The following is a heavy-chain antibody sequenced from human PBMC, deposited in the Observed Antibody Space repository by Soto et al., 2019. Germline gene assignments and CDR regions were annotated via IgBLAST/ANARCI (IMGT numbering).Heavy chain of an antibody. V-gene: IGHV3-30*18. CDR3: AKVLSVIVADSFDI. J-gene: IGHJ3*02. CDR2: TSYDGNNK. CDR1: GFTFNNYD. D-gene: IGHD3-22*01. Sequence: QVQLVESGGGVVQPGRSLRLSCAASGFTFNNYDMHWVRQSPGKGLEWVAVTSYDGNNKYYADSVKGRFTISRDNSKNTLSLQMNRLRPEDTAVYYCAKVLSVIVADSFDIWGQGTMVTVSS.